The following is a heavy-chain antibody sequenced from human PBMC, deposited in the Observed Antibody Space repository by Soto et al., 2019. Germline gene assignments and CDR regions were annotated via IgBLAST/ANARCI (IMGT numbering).Heavy chain of an antibody. CDR1: GFTFSSYG. V-gene: IGHV3-23*01. J-gene: IGHJ4*02. Sequence: EVQLLESGGGLVQPGGSLRLSCAASGFTFSSYGMTWVRQAPGKGLEWVSFSSATGAGTYYADSVKGRFTISRDNSNNTLYLQMTSLRAADTAVYYCAKDRRAGGNYGFYSDFWGQGALVIVSS. D-gene: IGHD1-7*01. CDR2: SSATGAGT. CDR3: AKDRRAGGNYGFYSDF.